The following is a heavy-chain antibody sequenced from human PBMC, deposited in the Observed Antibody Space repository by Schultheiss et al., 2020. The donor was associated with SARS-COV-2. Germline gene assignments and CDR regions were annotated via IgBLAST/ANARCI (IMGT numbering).Heavy chain of an antibody. CDR3: ARWGGYTFTVEAKYDY. CDR2: FYNGGDT. CDR1: GFTFDDYA. D-gene: IGHD5-18*01. Sequence: GGSLRLSCAASGFTFDDYAMHWVRQAPGKGLEWVSVFYNGGDTYYADSVKGRFTISRDNPKNTLYLQMNSLRAEDTAVYYCARWGGYTFTVEAKYDYWGQGILVTVSS. V-gene: IGHV3-66*01. J-gene: IGHJ4*02.